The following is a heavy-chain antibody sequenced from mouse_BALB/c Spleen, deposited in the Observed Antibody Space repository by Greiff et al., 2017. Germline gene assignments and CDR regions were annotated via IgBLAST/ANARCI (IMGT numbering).Heavy chain of an antibody. CDR2: ISYSGST. V-gene: IGHV3-2*02. Sequence: VQLKESGPGLVKPSQSLSLTCTVTGYSITSDYAWNWIRQFPGNKLEWMGYISYSGSTSYNPSLKSRISITRDTSKNQFFLQLNSVTTEDTATYYCARYYYGTYAMDYWGQGTSVTVSS. J-gene: IGHJ4*01. CDR1: GYSITSDYA. CDR3: ARYYYGTYAMDY. D-gene: IGHD2-1*01.